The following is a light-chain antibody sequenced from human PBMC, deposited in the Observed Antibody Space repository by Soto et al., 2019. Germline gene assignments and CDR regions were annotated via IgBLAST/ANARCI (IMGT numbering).Light chain of an antibody. CDR3: QQSFSTPRT. CDR1: QSISTY. J-gene: IGKJ1*01. V-gene: IGKV1-39*01. CDR2: GAS. Sequence: EIQMAQSPSPLSASVGDRVTITCRASQSISTYLNWYQQKPGKAPKLLIYGASSLQSGVPSRFSGSGSGTDFTLTISSLQPEDFGTYYCQQSFSTPRTFGQGTKV.